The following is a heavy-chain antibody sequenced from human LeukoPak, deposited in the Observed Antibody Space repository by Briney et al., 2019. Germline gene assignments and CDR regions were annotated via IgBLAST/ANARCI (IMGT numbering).Heavy chain of an antibody. CDR3: ARDGYSYANIDY. J-gene: IGHJ4*02. CDR1: GFTFSSYS. Sequence: GGSLRLSCAASGFTFSSYSMNWVRQAPGKGLEWVSSISSSSSYIYYADSVKGRFTISRDNAKNSLYLQMNSLRAEDTAVYYCARDGYSYANIDYWGQGTLVTVSS. D-gene: IGHD5-18*01. V-gene: IGHV3-21*01. CDR2: ISSSSSYI.